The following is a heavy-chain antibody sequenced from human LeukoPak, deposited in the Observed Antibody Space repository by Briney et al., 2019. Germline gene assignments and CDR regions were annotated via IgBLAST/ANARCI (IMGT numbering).Heavy chain of an antibody. CDR1: GCSLSTYA. J-gene: IGHJ6*03. V-gene: IGHV3-23*01. CDR2: RSGSGDKT. CDR3: AKDTTAWWYHRAYMNV. Sequence: GGSLRLSCAASGCSLSTYALSWVRQAPGWGVVWGAVRSGSGDKTYHADSVKGRFTISKDNSENRLSLQMDSLRAEDTAVYFCAKDTTAWWYHRAYMNVWGKGTTVTVSS. D-gene: IGHD2-15*01.